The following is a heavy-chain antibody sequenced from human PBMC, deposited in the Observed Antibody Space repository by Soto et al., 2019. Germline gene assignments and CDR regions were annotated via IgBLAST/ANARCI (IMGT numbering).Heavy chain of an antibody. CDR1: GGSISSSSYY. Sequence: QLQLQESGPGLVKPSETLFLTCTVSGGSISSSSYYWGWIRQPPGKGLEWIGSIYYSGSTYYNPSLKSRVTISVDTSKNQFSLKLSSVTAADTAVYYCARRDDSITMVRGVIDYWGQGTLVTVSS. J-gene: IGHJ4*02. D-gene: IGHD3-10*01. CDR2: IYYSGST. V-gene: IGHV4-39*01. CDR3: ARRDDSITMVRGVIDY.